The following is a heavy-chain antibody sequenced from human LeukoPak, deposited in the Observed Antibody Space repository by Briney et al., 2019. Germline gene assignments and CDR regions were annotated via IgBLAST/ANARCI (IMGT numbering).Heavy chain of an antibody. CDR2: IYSGGST. CDR3: ARVILTGFFWFDP. D-gene: IGHD3-9*01. J-gene: IGHJ5*02. V-gene: IGHV3-66*01. CDR1: GFTVSSNY. Sequence: GGSLRLSCAASGFTVSSNYMSWVRQAPGKGLEWVSVIYSGGSTYYADSVKGRFTISRDNSKNTLYLQMNSLRAEDTAVYYCARVILTGFFWFDPWGQGTLVTVSS.